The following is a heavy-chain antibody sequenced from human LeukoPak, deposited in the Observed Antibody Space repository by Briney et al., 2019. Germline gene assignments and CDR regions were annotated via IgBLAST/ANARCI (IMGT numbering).Heavy chain of an antibody. Sequence: GASVKFSCKASGYTFSGYAMEWVRQAPGERPEWMGWINTNTGYPTYDQAFTGRFVFSLDTSVSTAYLQISSLKAEDTAIYYCARGGAVANIYYFDYWGQGTLVTVSS. D-gene: IGHD6-19*01. CDR2: INTNTGYP. CDR1: GYTFSGYA. V-gene: IGHV7-4-1*02. CDR3: ARGGAVANIYYFDY. J-gene: IGHJ4*02.